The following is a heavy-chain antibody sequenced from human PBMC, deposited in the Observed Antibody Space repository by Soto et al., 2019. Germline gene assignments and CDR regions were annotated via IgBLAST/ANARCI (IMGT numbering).Heavy chain of an antibody. CDR2: ISAYNGNT. Sequence: ASVKVSCKASGYTFTSYGISWVRQAPGQGLEWMGWISAYNGNTNYAQKLQGRVTMTTDTSTSTAYMELRSLRSDDTAVYYCARLPYTAMVTYGPDYWGQGTLVTVSS. V-gene: IGHV1-18*04. J-gene: IGHJ4*02. CDR1: GYTFTSYG. D-gene: IGHD5-18*01. CDR3: ARLPYTAMVTYGPDY.